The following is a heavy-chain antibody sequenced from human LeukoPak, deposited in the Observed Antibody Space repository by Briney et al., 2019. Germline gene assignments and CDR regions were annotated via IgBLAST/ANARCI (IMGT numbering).Heavy chain of an antibody. CDR1: GGSISSSNW. D-gene: IGHD2-2*01. Sequence: SETLSLTCAVSGGSISSSNWWSWVRQPPGKGLEWIGEIYHSGSTYYNPSLKSRVTISVDTSKNQFSLKLSSVTAADTAVYYCASSEVVPAAIPGWFDPWGQGTLVTVSS. V-gene: IGHV4-4*02. CDR3: ASSEVVPAAIPGWFDP. CDR2: IYHSGST. J-gene: IGHJ5*02.